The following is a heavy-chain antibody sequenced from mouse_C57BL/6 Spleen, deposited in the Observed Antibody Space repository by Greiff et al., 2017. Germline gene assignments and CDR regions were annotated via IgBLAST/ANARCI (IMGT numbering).Heavy chain of an antibody. CDR1: GYTFTSYW. CDR2: IDPSDSYT. CDR3: ARRMEIYYYGSSPAWFAY. J-gene: IGHJ3*01. Sequence: QVQLQQPGAELVKPGASVKLSCKASGYTFTSYWMQWVKQRPGQGLEWIGEIDPSDSYTNYNQKFKGKATLTVDTSSSTAYMQLSSLTSEDSAVYYCARRMEIYYYGSSPAWFAYWGQGTLVTVSA. V-gene: IGHV1-50*01. D-gene: IGHD1-1*01.